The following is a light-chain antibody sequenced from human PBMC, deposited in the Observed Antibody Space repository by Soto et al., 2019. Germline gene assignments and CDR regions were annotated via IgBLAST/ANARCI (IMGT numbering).Light chain of an antibody. CDR3: QQYDDSARYT. CDR1: QSVSSN. CDR2: GAS. V-gene: IGKV3D-15*02. Sequence: EIVMTQSPATLSVSPGERATLSCRASQSVSSNLAWYQQKPGQAPRLLIYGASNRATGIPDRFSGSGSGTDFTLTISRLEPEDFAVYYCQQYDDSARYTFGQGTKVDIK. J-gene: IGKJ2*01.